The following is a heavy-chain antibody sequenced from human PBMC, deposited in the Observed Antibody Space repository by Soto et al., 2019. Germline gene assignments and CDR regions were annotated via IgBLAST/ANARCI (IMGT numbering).Heavy chain of an antibody. CDR3: ARDKYGDYGNFDY. CDR1: GGNFSSYA. Sequence: GASVKVSCKASGGNFSSYAISWLRQAPGQGLEWMGGIVPLFGTTNYAQKFKGRLMITADESTTTAYMELSSLRFEDTAVYYCARDKYGDYGNFDYWGQGTLVTVSS. J-gene: IGHJ4*02. D-gene: IGHD4-17*01. CDR2: IVPLFGTT. V-gene: IGHV1-69*13.